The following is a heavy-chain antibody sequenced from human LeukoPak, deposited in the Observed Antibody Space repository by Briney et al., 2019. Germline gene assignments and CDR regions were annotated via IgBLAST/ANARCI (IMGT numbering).Heavy chain of an antibody. CDR2: INHSGST. CDR3: ARGNDYGGKVIDY. CDR1: GGSFSGYY. Sequence: SETLSLTCAVYGGSFSGYYWSWIRQPPGKGLEWIGEINHSGSTNYNPSLKSRVTISVDTSKNQFSLKLSSVTAADTAVYYCARGNDYGGKVIDYWGQGTLVTVSS. J-gene: IGHJ4*02. D-gene: IGHD4-23*01. V-gene: IGHV4-34*01.